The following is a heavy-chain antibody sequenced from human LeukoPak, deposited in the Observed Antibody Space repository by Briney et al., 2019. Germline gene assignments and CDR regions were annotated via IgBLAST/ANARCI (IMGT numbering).Heavy chain of an antibody. CDR2: IWDDGSDK. CDR3: ARVLYILRYFDY. J-gene: IGHJ6*04. V-gene: IGHV3-33*01. D-gene: IGHD3-9*01. Sequence: GGSLRLSCAASGFTFSSYGMHWVRQAPGKGLEWVAFIWDDGSDKYYADSVKGRFTISRDNSKNTLYLQMNSLRAEDTAVYYCARVLYILRYFDYWGKGTTVTISS. CDR1: GFTFSSYG.